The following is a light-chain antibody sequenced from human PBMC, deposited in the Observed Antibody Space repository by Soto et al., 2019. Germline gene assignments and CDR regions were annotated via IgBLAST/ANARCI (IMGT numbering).Light chain of an antibody. CDR3: QQYGSSPFT. Sequence: IVWTQSPATLSVSPGGRATLSCRASQSVSSSYLAWYQQEPGQAPRLLIYGASSRATGIPDRFSGSGSGTDFTLTISRLEPEDFAVYYCQQYGSSPFTFGQGTRLEIK. CDR2: GAS. CDR1: QSVSSSY. V-gene: IGKV3-20*01. J-gene: IGKJ5*01.